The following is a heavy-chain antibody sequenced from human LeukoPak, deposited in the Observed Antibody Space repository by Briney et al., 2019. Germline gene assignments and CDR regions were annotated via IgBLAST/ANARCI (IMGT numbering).Heavy chain of an antibody. CDR1: GFTFSSYA. D-gene: IGHD6-6*01. J-gene: IGHJ5*01. CDR3: AKHREFSSDWFES. CDR2: ISGSGGST. Sequence: GGSLRLSCAASGFTFSSYAMSWVRQAPGKGLEWVSAISGSGGSTYYADSVKGRFTISRDNSKNTLFLQMTSLKGEDTAVYYCAKHREFSSDWFESWGQGTLVTVS. V-gene: IGHV3-23*01.